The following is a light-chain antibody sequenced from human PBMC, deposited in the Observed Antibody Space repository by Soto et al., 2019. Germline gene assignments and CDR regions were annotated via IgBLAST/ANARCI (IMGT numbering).Light chain of an antibody. V-gene: IGKV1-27*01. CDR3: QKYNSALWT. CDR2: AAS. Sequence: DVQMTQSPSSLSASVGDSVTITCRASQGIAHYVAWYQQRPGQVPKLLIYAASAVHSGVPSRFSGSGSGTGFTLTISRLQPEDVATYYFQKYNSALWTFGQGTKVEI. CDR1: QGIAHY. J-gene: IGKJ1*01.